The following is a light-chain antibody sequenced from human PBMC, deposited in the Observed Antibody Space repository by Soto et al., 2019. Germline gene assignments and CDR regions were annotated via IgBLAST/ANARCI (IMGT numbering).Light chain of an antibody. V-gene: IGKV3-15*01. J-gene: IGKJ4*01. CDR2: GAS. CDR3: QQYNNWRALT. Sequence: EIVMTQSPATLSVSPGERATLSCRASQSISSNLAWYQQKPGQAPRLLIYGASTRATGIPARFSGSGSGTEFTLTISSLQSEDFVLYYCQQYNNWRALTFGGGTKVEIK. CDR1: QSISSN.